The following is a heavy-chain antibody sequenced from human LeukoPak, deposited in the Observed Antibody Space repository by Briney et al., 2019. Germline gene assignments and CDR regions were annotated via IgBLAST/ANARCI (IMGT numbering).Heavy chain of an antibody. V-gene: IGHV4-39*07. CDR2: IYYSGST. D-gene: IGHD3-9*01. CDR3: ARVANYYDILTGYYPGAFDI. Sequence: SETLSLICTVFGGSISSSSYFWGWIRQPAGKGLEWIGSIYYSGSTYYNPSLKSRVTISVDTSKNQFSLKLSSVTAADTAVYYCARVANYYDILTGYYPGAFDIWGQGTMVTVSS. CDR1: GGSISSSSYF. J-gene: IGHJ3*02.